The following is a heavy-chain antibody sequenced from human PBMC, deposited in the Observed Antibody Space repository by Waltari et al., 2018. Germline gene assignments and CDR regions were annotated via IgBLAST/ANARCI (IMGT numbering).Heavy chain of an antibody. CDR3: ARDRHFSDGGAYYESGL. D-gene: IGHD2-21*01. J-gene: IGHJ2*01. V-gene: IGHV1-69*13. CDR2: IKPVLGTT. Sequence: QVQLVQSGSEVKKTGSSVKVSCKASGGTFGSYAVSWARPAPGKGLAWVGGIKPVLGTTSYAQKFQDRVTLIADDSSSTVYMELSSLKSDDTAVYYCARDRHFSDGGAYYESGLWGRGTLVTVSS. CDR1: GGTFGSYA.